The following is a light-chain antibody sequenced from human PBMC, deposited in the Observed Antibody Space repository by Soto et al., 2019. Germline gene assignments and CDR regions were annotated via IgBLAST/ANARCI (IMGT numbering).Light chain of an antibody. J-gene: IGKJ1*01. CDR2: GAS. CDR3: DQYNNWHPWT. V-gene: IGKV3-15*01. CDR1: QSVSSN. Sequence: EIVMTQSPATLSVSPGERATLSCRASQSVSSNLAWYQQKPGQAPRLLIYGASTRATGIPARFSGCGSGTTFPLTISSLQSEDYVVYYCDQYNNWHPWTFGQGTKVEIK.